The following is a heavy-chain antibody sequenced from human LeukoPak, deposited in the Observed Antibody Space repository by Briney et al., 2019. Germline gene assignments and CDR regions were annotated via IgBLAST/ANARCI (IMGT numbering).Heavy chain of an antibody. V-gene: IGHV1-69*05. J-gene: IGHJ3*02. D-gene: IGHD3-3*01. CDR1: GGTFSSYA. CDR2: IIPIFGTA. CDR3: ARGLTYYDFWSGPFDI. Sequence: SVKVSCKASGGTFSSYAISWVRQAPGQGLEWMGGIIPIFGTANYAQKFQGRVTITTDESTSTAYMELSSLRSEDTAVYYCARGLTYYDFWSGPFDIWGQGTLVTVSS.